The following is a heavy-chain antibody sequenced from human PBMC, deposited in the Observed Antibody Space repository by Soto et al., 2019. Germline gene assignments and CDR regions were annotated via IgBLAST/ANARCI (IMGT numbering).Heavy chain of an antibody. CDR2: IKQDGSEK. D-gene: IGHD3-10*01. J-gene: IGHJ4*02. Sequence: EGQLVESGGGLVQPGGSLRLSCQVSGFTFRSYWMTWVRRAPGKGLEWVANIKQDGSEKYYVDSVKGRFTISRDNAKNSLYLQMESLRAEDTAVYYCARDGGSFGELPDYWGQGTLVTVSS. V-gene: IGHV3-7*01. CDR1: GFTFRSYW. CDR3: ARDGGSFGELPDY.